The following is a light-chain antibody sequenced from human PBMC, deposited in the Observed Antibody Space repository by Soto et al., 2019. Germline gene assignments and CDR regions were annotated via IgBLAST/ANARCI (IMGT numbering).Light chain of an antibody. V-gene: IGKV3-15*01. CDR2: GAS. J-gene: IGKJ1*01. CDR1: QSFSSN. Sequence: EIVMTQSQATLSGSPGERATLSCRASQSFSSNLAWYQQKPGQAPRLLIYGASTRATGIPARFSGSGSGTEFTLTISSLQSEDFAVYYCQQYNNWWTFGQGTKVDVK. CDR3: QQYNNWWT.